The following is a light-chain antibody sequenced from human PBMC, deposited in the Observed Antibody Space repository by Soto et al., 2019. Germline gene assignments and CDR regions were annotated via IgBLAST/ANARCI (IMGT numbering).Light chain of an antibody. Sequence: EILMTQSPATLSVSPVERATLSCRASQTVSSDVAWYQQKPGQAPRLLIHRVSTRATDIPARFSGGGSGTEFTLTISSLQSEDSAIYYCQQYNNWRTLGQGTKVDIK. J-gene: IGKJ1*01. CDR2: RVS. CDR1: QTVSSD. CDR3: QQYNNWRT. V-gene: IGKV3-15*01.